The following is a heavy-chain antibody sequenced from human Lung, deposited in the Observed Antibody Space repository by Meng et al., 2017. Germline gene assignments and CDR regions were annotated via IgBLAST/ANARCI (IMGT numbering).Heavy chain of an antibody. J-gene: IGHJ4*02. CDR1: GASFSDYC. Sequence: VPLPKLGTPLQTLTLTLLFTWVSPGASFSDYCWSRIRQPPGKGLEWIREINHSGRTNSNPSRRSRATISVDTSQNNLSLKMSYVTAADSAVYYCARGPTTMAHDFDYWGQGTLVTVSS. D-gene: IGHD4-11*01. V-gene: IGHV4-34*01. CDR2: INHSGRT. CDR3: ARGPTTMAHDFDY.